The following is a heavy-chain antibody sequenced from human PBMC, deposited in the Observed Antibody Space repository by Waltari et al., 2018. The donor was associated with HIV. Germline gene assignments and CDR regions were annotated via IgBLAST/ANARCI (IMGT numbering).Heavy chain of an antibody. Sequence: EVQLVESGGGLVQPGGSLRLSCAASGFTFSSHWMHWVRQAPGKGLVGVSRINTDGSTTTYADSVKGRFTISRDNAKSTLFLQMNSLRAEDTAVYYCAKVFSSSSFDFWGQGTLVTVSS. CDR2: INTDGSTT. CDR3: AKVFSSSSFDF. CDR1: GFTFSSHW. J-gene: IGHJ4*02. D-gene: IGHD6-6*01. V-gene: IGHV3-74*01.